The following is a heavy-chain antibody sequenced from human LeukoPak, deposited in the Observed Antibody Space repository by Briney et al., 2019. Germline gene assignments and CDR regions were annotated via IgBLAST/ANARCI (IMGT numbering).Heavy chain of an antibody. D-gene: IGHD6-13*01. CDR2: ISSSGSTI. CDR1: GFTFSSYE. V-gene: IGHV3-48*03. Sequence: PGGSLRLSCAASGFTFSSYEMNWVRQAPGKGLEWVSYISSSGSTIYYADSVKGRFTISRDNAKNSLYLQMNSLRAEDTAVYYCASKHRGISYAFDIWGQGTMVTVSS. J-gene: IGHJ3*02. CDR3: ASKHRGISYAFDI.